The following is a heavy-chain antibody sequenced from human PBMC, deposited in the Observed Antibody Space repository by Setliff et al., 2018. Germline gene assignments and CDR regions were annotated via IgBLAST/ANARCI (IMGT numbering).Heavy chain of an antibody. V-gene: IGHV1-18*01. Sequence: ASVKVSCKTSGYIFTSYGISWVRLAPGQGLEWMGWISAYNGNTNYAQKLQGRVTMTTDTSTTTAYMELRSLRSDDTAVYYCARDVFPYHYEGAFDIWGQGTTVTVSS. CDR2: ISAYNGNT. CDR3: ARDVFPYHYEGAFDI. CDR1: GYIFTSYG. D-gene: IGHD3-22*01. J-gene: IGHJ3*02.